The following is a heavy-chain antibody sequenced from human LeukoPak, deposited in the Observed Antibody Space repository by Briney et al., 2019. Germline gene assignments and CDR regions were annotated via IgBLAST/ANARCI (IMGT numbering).Heavy chain of an antibody. CDR2: IYSGGST. CDR1: GFTVSSNY. V-gene: IGHV3-66*02. J-gene: IGHJ4*02. D-gene: IGHD1-7*01. CDR3: ARQGELELRTFFDY. Sequence: GGSLRLSCAASGFTVSSNYMSWVRQAPGKGLEWVSVIYSGGSTYYADSVKGRFTISRDNSKNTLYLQMNSLSAEDTAVYYCARQGELELRTFFDYWGQGTLVTVSS.